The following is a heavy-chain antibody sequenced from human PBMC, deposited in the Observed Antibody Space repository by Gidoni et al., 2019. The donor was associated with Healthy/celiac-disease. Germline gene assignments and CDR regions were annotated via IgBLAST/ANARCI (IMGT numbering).Heavy chain of an antibody. D-gene: IGHD5-18*01. CDR1: GGSFSGYY. J-gene: IGHJ4*02. CDR3: AGRRPGYSYGHPFDY. V-gene: IGHV4-34*01. Sequence: QVQLQQWGAGLLKPSETLSLTCAVYGGSFSGYYWSWIRQPPGKGLEWIGEINHSGSTNYNPSLKSRVTISVDTSKNQFSLKLSSVTAADTAVYYCAGRRPGYSYGHPFDYWGQGTLVTVSS. CDR2: INHSGST.